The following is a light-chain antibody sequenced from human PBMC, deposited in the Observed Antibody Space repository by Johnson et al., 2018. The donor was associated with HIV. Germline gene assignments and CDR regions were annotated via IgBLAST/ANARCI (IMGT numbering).Light chain of an antibody. CDR1: DSDIGNNY. CDR3: ETWDSSLSGV. V-gene: IGLV1-51*01. CDR2: DNN. J-gene: IGLJ1*01. Sequence: QSVLTQPPSVSAAPGQKVTISCFGSDSDIGNNYVSWYQQLPGTAPKLLIYDNNKRPSGIPDRFSGSKSGTSATLGITGLQTGEEAVYYCETWDSSLSGVFGTGTKVTVL.